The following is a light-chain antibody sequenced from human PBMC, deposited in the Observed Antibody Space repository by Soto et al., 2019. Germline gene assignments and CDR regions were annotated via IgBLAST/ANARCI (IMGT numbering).Light chain of an antibody. V-gene: IGKV3-15*01. Sequence: EIVMMQSPATLSVSPGERATLSCRASQSVSSHLAWYQQKPGQAPRLLMFDASTRATVVPARLSGSGSGTEFTLTISSLQSEDLGVYYSHQYHDWPQTFGQGTKVEIK. CDR2: DAS. CDR3: HQYHDWPQT. CDR1: QSVSSH. J-gene: IGKJ1*01.